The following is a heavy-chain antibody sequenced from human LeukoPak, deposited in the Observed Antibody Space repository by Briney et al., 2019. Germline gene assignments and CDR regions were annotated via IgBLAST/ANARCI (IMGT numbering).Heavy chain of an antibody. CDR1: GFTFSSYA. Sequence: GGSLRLSCAASGFTFSSYAMHWVRQAPGKGLEWVAVISYDGSNKYYADSVRGRFTISRDNSKNTLYLQMNSLRAEDTAVYYCARSSPAHYYYYMDVWGKGTTVTVSS. J-gene: IGHJ6*03. CDR3: ARSSPAHYYYYMDV. CDR2: ISYDGSNK. V-gene: IGHV3-30*04.